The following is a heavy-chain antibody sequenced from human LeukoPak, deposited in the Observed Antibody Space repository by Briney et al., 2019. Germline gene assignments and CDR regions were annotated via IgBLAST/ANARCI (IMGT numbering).Heavy chain of an antibody. Sequence: SVKVSCKASGGTFSSYAISWVRQAPGQRLEWMGGIIPIFGTANYAQKFQGRVTITTDESTSTAYMELSSLRSEDTAVYYCARHYDSSGYSLTAFDYWGQGTLVTVSS. CDR3: ARHYDSSGYSLTAFDY. CDR2: IIPIFGTA. D-gene: IGHD3-22*01. CDR1: GGTFSSYA. V-gene: IGHV1-69*05. J-gene: IGHJ4*02.